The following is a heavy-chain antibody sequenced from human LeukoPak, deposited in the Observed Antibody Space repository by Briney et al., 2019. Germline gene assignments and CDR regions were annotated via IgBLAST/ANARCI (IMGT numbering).Heavy chain of an antibody. Sequence: GGSLRDSRAASVFTFSRYSLNWVRQAPEKGLEWVSSISSSSSYIYYADSVKGRFTISRDNAKNSLYLQMKSLRAEDTAVYYCARDLLRPPSVSYYWGRGTLVTVSS. J-gene: IGHJ4*02. CDR2: ISSSSSYI. D-gene: IGHD1-26*01. V-gene: IGHV3-21*01. CDR1: VFTFSRYS. CDR3: ARDLLRPPSVSYY.